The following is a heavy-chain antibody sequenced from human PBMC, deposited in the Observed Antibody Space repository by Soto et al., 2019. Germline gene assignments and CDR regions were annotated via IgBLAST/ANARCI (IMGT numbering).Heavy chain of an antibody. CDR3: ASSKRPTVLVDY. D-gene: IGHD2-8*02. Sequence: QVQLQESGPGLVKPSGTLSLTCAVSGDSINSSNWWSWVRQPPGKGLEWIGEIYHSGTINYNPSLKSRISISLDKSKNQFSLKRNSVTAADTAVYFCASSKRPTVLVDYWGQGALVTVSS. J-gene: IGHJ4*02. CDR2: IYHSGTI. CDR1: GDSINSSNW. V-gene: IGHV4-4*02.